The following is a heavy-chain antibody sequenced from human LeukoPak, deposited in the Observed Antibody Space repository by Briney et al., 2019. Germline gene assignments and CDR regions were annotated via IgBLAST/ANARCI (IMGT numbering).Heavy chain of an antibody. CDR2: TYYRSKWYN. D-gene: IGHD2-2*01. V-gene: IGHV6-1*01. Sequence: SQTLSLTCAISGDSVSSNSAAWNWIRQSPSRGLEWLGRTYYRSKWYNDYAVSVKSRITINPDTSKNQFSLQLNSVTPEDTAVYYCARVADCSSTSCYGGFDYWGQGTLVTVSP. CDR3: ARVADCSSTSCYGGFDY. J-gene: IGHJ4*02. CDR1: GDSVSSNSAA.